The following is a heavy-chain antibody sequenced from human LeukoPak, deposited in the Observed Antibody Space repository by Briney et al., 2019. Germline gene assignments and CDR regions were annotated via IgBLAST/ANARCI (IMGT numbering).Heavy chain of an antibody. CDR1: GFIFSDYY. V-gene: IGHV3-11*04. CDR3: ARDRGTYCGGGCSQYYFDY. J-gene: IGHJ4*02. D-gene: IGHD2-21*01. CDR2: ISSRGSTI. Sequence: GGSLRLSCAASGFIFSDYYMSWIRQAPGKGLEWVSYISSRGSTIYYVDSVKGRFTISRDNAKNSLYLQMDSLRADDTAVYYCARDRGTYCGGGCSQYYFDYWGQGTLVTVSS.